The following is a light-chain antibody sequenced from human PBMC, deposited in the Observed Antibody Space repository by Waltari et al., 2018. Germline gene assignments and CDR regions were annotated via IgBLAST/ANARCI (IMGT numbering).Light chain of an antibody. Sequence: QVVLTQSPSASASLGASVKLTCTLSSGHSSYAIASHPQRPEKGPRYLMKVSSAGSHQKGDGIPDRFSGSSSGTERYLTISSVQSEDEADYYCQTWDTGTHVVFGGGTKLTVL. CDR3: QTWDTGTHVV. CDR1: SGHSSYA. J-gene: IGLJ2*01. CDR2: VSSAGSH. V-gene: IGLV4-69*01.